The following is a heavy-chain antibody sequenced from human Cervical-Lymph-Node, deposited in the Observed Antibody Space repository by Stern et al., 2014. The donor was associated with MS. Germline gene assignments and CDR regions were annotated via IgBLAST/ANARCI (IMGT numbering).Heavy chain of an antibody. Sequence: EEQLVESGGGLIQPGGSLRLSCAAPGFTVSKNYMSWVRQAPGKGLEWVSLIYTDGSTYYAGSVKGRFTSSRDSSKNMLFLQMNSLRAEDTAMYYCARAIFGVNTAAMAPDAFDSWGQGTMVTVSS. CDR3: ARAIFGVNTAAMAPDAFDS. CDR2: IYTDGST. D-gene: IGHD3-3*01. CDR1: GFTVSKNY. V-gene: IGHV3-53*01. J-gene: IGHJ3*01.